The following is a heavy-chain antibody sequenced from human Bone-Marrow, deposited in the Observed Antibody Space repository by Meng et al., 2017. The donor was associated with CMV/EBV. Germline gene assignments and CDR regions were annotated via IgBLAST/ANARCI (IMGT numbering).Heavy chain of an antibody. Sequence: SVKVSCKASGGTFRSYTISWVRQAPGQGLEWMGRIIPILGIANYAQKFQGRVTITADKSTSTAYMELSSLRSEDTAVYYCARDQGYGSGSYYYYYYYGMAVWGQGNTVHVAS. CDR1: GGTFRSYT. J-gene: IGHJ6*02. CDR3: ARDQGYGSGSYYYYYYYGMAV. V-gene: IGHV1-69*04. CDR2: IIPILGIA. D-gene: IGHD3-10*01.